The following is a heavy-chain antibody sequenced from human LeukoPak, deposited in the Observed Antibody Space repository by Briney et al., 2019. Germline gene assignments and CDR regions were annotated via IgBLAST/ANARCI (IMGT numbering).Heavy chain of an antibody. J-gene: IGHJ3*02. D-gene: IGHD1-26*01. Sequence: GRSLRLSCAASGFTFDDYVMHWVRQAPGKGLEWVSGISWNSGSIGYADSVKGRFTISRDNAKNSLYLQMNSLRAEDTALYYCAKDIGSSQDAFDIWGQGTMVTVSS. CDR1: GFTFDDYV. CDR3: AKDIGSSQDAFDI. CDR2: ISWNSGSI. V-gene: IGHV3-9*01.